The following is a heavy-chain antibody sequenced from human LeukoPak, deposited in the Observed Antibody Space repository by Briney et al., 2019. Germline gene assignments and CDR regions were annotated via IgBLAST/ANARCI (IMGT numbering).Heavy chain of an antibody. D-gene: IGHD2-2*01. V-gene: IGHV3-33*08. CDR1: GFTFSSYA. CDR3: ARDSCGSPSCFDY. J-gene: IGHJ4*02. CDR2: IWYDGSNK. Sequence: GGSLRLSCAASGFTFSSYAMHWVRQAPGKGLEWVAVIWYDGSNKYYADSVKGRFTISRDQSKNTLFLQVNSLRAEDTAVYYCARDSCGSPSCFDYWGQGTLVTVSS.